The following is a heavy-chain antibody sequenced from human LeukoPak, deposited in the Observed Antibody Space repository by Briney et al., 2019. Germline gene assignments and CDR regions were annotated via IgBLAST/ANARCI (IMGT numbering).Heavy chain of an antibody. J-gene: IGHJ2*01. CDR2: ISSRSGYI. CDR3: ARSESTVTTEYFDL. CDR1: GFTFSSHT. Sequence: GGSLRLSCAASGFTFSSHTMNWVRQAPGKGLEWVSSISSRSGYINYVDSVRGRFTISRGNAKNSLYVQMNSLRAEDTAVYYCARSESTVTTEYFDLWGRGTLVTVSS. D-gene: IGHD4-17*01. V-gene: IGHV3-21*01.